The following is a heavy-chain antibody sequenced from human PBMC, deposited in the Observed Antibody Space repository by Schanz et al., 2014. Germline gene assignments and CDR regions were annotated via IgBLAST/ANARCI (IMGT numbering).Heavy chain of an antibody. D-gene: IGHD6-13*01. Sequence: QVQLVQSGSELKKPGASVKVSCKTSGYTFNSYALHWVRQAPGQGLEWMGRINLNSGGTNYAQKFQGRVTMTWDTSTSTAYMELRRLRSDDTAIYYCARDGHSSNWRSYFFYGLDVWGQGTTVTVSS. J-gene: IGHJ6*02. V-gene: IGHV1-2*06. CDR3: ARDGHSSNWRSYFFYGLDV. CDR2: INLNSGGT. CDR1: GYTFNSYA.